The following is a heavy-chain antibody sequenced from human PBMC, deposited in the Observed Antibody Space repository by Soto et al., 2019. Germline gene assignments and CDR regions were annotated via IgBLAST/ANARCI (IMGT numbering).Heavy chain of an antibody. Sequence: EVQLLESGGGLVQPGGSLSLSCAASGVTFSSYAMSWVRQAPGKGLEWVSAISGSGGSTYYADSVKGRFTISRDNSKNTLYLQMNSLRAEDTAVYYCAKLGIAVAGSLSYFDYWGQGTLVTVSS. V-gene: IGHV3-23*01. J-gene: IGHJ4*02. CDR2: ISGSGGST. CDR1: GVTFSSYA. CDR3: AKLGIAVAGSLSYFDY. D-gene: IGHD6-19*01.